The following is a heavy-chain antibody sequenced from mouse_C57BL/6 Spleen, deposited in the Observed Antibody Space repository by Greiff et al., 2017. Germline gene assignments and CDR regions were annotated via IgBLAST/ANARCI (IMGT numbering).Heavy chain of an antibody. CDR1: GYAFSSSW. J-gene: IGHJ4*01. V-gene: IGHV1-82*01. D-gene: IGHD1-1*01. CDR3: ARSYYYGSSYNAMDY. Sequence: VQLQQSGPELVKPGASVKISCKASGYAFSSSWLNWVKQRPGKGLEWIGRIYPGDGDTNYNGKFKGKATLTADKSSSTAYMKLSSLTSEDYAVYFCARSYYYGSSYNAMDYWGQGTSVTVSS. CDR2: IYPGDGDT.